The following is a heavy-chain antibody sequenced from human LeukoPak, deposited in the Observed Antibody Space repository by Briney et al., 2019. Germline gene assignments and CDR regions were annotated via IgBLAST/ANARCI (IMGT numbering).Heavy chain of an antibody. D-gene: IGHD2-2*01. CDR3: ARDLDCSSTSRADY. CDR2: ISSSSSYI. V-gene: IGHV3-21*01. J-gene: IGHJ4*02. Sequence: GGSLRLSCAASGFTFSSYSMNWVRQAPGKGLEWVSSISSSSSYIYYADSVKGRFTISRDNAKNSLYLQMNSLRAEDTAVYYCARDLDCSSTSRADYWGQGTLVTVSS. CDR1: GFTFSSYS.